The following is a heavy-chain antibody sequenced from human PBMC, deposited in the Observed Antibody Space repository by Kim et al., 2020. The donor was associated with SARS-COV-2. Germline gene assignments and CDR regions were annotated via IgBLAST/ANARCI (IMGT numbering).Heavy chain of an antibody. D-gene: IGHD2-21*02. Sequence: SVKVSCKASGGTFSSYAISWVRQAPGQGLEWMGRIIPILGIANYAQKFQGRVTITADKSTSTAYMELSSLRSEDTAVYYCARDVVVVTVGWFDPGGQGTLVTVSS. J-gene: IGHJ5*02. V-gene: IGHV1-69*04. CDR1: GGTFSSYA. CDR3: ARDVVVVTVGWFDP. CDR2: IIPILGIA.